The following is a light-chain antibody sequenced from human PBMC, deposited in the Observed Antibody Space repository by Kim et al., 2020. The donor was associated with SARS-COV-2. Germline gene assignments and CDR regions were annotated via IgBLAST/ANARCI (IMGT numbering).Light chain of an antibody. CDR2: DVS. J-gene: IGKJ4*01. CDR3: LQRSEWPLT. CDR1: QNVLTH. Sequence: WSPGERATLSWRASQNVLTHLGWYQQKPGQPPSLVICDVSNRATGIPARFSGSGSGTDFTLTISSLEPDDFAVYYWLQRSEWPLTFGGRTKVDIK. V-gene: IGKV3-11*01.